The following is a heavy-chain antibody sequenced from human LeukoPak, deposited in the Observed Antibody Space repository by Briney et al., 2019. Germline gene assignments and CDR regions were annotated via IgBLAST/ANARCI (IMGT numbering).Heavy chain of an antibody. V-gene: IGHV4-39*01. CDR1: GGSISSSSYY. CDR2: IYYSGST. Sequence: PSETLSLTCTVSGGSISSSSYYWGWIRQPPGKGLEWIGSIYYSGSTYYNPSLKSRVTISVDTSKNQFSLKLSSVTAADTAVYYCARRPDSSGYYYWFDPWGQGTLVTVSS. CDR3: ARRPDSSGYYYWFDP. J-gene: IGHJ5*02. D-gene: IGHD3-22*01.